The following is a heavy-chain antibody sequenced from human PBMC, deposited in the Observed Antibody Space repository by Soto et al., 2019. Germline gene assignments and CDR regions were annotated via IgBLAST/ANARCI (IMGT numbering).Heavy chain of an antibody. CDR1: GFTFSIYD. CDR3: AKDLGLHHFAS. D-gene: IGHD3-16*01. J-gene: IGHJ4*02. Sequence: EVQLLESGGGLVQPGGSLRLSCVASGFTFSIYDMNWVRQAPGKGLDWVSAITGSGTITNYADSVKGRFTISRDNSKNTLNRQMNSLRGEDTAMYYCAKDLGLHHFASWGQGTLVTVSS. V-gene: IGHV3-23*01. CDR2: ITGSGTIT.